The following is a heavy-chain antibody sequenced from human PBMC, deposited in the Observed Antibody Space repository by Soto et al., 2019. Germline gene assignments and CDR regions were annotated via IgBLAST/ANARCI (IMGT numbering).Heavy chain of an antibody. D-gene: IGHD6-13*01. CDR2: ISGSGGNT. CDR1: EFTFSSYT. J-gene: IGHJ4*02. CDR3: AKGLSIAAAGTFDY. V-gene: IGHV3-23*01. Sequence: EVKLLESGGGLVQPGGSLRLSCGASEFTFSSYTMSWVRQAPGKGLEWVSAISGSGGNTYNADSVKGRFTISRDNSKNTLYLDMISLRAEDTAVYYCAKGLSIAAAGTFDYWGQGTLVTVSS.